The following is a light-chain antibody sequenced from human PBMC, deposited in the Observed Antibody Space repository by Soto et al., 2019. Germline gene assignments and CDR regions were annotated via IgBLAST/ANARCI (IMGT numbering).Light chain of an antibody. J-gene: IGLJ2*01. V-gene: IGLV1-44*01. CDR1: SSNIGSNT. CDR3: AAGDGSLNGVA. CDR2: SNN. Sequence: QSVLTQPPSASGTPGQRVTISCSGSSSNIGSNTVNWYQQLPGTAPKLLIYSNNQRPSGVPDRVSGSKSGTSASLAISGLQCEDEADYYCAAGDGSLNGVAFGGGTKVTVL.